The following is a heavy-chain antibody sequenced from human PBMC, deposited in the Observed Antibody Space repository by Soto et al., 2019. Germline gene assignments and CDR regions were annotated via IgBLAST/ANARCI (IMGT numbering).Heavy chain of an antibody. Sequence: EVQLVESGGGLVQPGGSLRLSCAASGFTFSSYWMSWVRQAPGKGLEWVANIKQDGSEKYYVDSVKGRFTISRDNGKNSLYLQMNSMRAEDTAVYYCARDTYGSGSYYYYYYYYMDVWGKGTTVTVSS. CDR2: IKQDGSEK. CDR3: ARDTYGSGSYYYYYYYYMDV. CDR1: GFTFSSYW. V-gene: IGHV3-7*01. J-gene: IGHJ6*03. D-gene: IGHD3-10*01.